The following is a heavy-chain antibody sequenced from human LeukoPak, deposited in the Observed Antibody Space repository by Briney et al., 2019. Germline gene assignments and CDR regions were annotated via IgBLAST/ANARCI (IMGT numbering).Heavy chain of an antibody. CDR1: GYSISSGYY. J-gene: IGHJ4*02. CDR3: ARVEGGFGELWGYYFDY. Sequence: SETLSLTCADSGYSISSGYYWGWIRQPPGKGLEWIGSIYHSGSTYYNPSLKSRVTISVDTSKNQFSLKLSSVTAADTAVYYCARVEGGFGELWGYYFDYWGQGTLVTVSS. CDR2: IYHSGST. D-gene: IGHD3-10*01. V-gene: IGHV4-38-2*01.